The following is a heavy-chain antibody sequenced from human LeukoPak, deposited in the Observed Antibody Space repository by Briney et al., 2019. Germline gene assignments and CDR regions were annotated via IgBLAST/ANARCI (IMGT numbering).Heavy chain of an antibody. CDR2: VSVNGGTT. V-gene: IGHV3-23*01. CDR1: GFTFSSCA. CDR3: AKELHGSGNYAFDY. Sequence: GGSLRLSCAASGFTFSSCALSWVRQAPAKGLEWVSTVSVNGGTTYYADSVKGRFTISRDNSKNTLYLQMNSLRAEDTAVYFCAKELHGSGNYAFDYWGQGSLVTVSS. J-gene: IGHJ4*02. D-gene: IGHD3-10*01.